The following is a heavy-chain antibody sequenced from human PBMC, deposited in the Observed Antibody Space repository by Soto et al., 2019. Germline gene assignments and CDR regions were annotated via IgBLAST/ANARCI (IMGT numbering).Heavy chain of an antibody. J-gene: IGHJ5*02. CDR3: ARVSSCSITSCYSGCDP. CDR1: GGSISSGGYY. D-gene: IGHD2-2*01. Sequence: SETLSLTCTVSGGSISSGGYYWSWIRQHPGKGLEWIGYIYYSGSTYYNPSLKSRVTISVDTSKNQFSLKLSSVTAADTAVYYCARVSSCSITSCYSGCDPGGKETLFTVPS. V-gene: IGHV4-31*02. CDR2: IYYSGST.